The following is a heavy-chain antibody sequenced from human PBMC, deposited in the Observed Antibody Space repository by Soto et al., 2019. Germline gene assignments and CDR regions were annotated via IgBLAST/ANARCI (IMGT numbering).Heavy chain of an antibody. Sequence: ESLKISGNGSGNSFTKYWISWVRQRPGKGLEWMGRIDPSDSYINYSPSLQGHVTISADKSINTAYLQWSSLRASDTAIYYCARHYICRGGDCYYYGMDVWGQGTTVTVYS. CDR1: GNSFTKYW. J-gene: IGHJ6*02. V-gene: IGHV5-10-1*01. D-gene: IGHD3-16*01. CDR3: ARHYICRGGDCYYYGMDV. CDR2: IDPSDSYI.